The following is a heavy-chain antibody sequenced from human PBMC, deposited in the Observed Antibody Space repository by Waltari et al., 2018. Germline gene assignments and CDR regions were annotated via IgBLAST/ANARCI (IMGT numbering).Heavy chain of an antibody. J-gene: IGHJ4*02. D-gene: IGHD4-17*01. CDR2: IHINGST. CDR1: VDSISSSYN. Sequence: QVQLQESGPGLVKPSQTLSLTCPVPVDSISSSYNWTWIRQPAGKGLEWIGRIHINGSTIYNPSLKSRVTISVDTSKNQFSLNLRSVTAADTAMYYCARDSIYGGVEYWGQGAQVTVSS. V-gene: IGHV4-61*02. CDR3: ARDSIYGGVEY.